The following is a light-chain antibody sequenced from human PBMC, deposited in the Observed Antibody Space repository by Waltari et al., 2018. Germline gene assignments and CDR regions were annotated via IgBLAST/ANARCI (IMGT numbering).Light chain of an antibody. CDR2: SNN. CDR3: AAWDDSLNGFYV. J-gene: IGLJ1*01. Sequence: QSVLTQPPSASGTPGQRVTISCSGSSPNIGSNTVTWYQQLPGTAPELLISSNNQRPSGVPDRFSGSKSGTSASLAISGLQSEDEADYYCAAWDDSLNGFYVFGTGTKVTVL. V-gene: IGLV1-44*01. CDR1: SPNIGSNT.